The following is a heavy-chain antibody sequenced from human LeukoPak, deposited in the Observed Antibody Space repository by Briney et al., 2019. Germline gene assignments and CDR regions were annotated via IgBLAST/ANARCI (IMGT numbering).Heavy chain of an antibody. D-gene: IGHD3-22*01. V-gene: IGHV4-59*01. CDR2: IYHTGST. J-gene: IGHJ4*02. Sequence: PSETLSLTCTVSGASISSSYWSWIRQSPGKGLEGIGYIYHTGSTNYNPSLESRVTISVDRSKNQFSLKLTSVTAADTAVYYCARGYFDSRGYSNPFDYWGQGALVTVSS. CDR1: GASISSSY. CDR3: ARGYFDSRGYSNPFDY.